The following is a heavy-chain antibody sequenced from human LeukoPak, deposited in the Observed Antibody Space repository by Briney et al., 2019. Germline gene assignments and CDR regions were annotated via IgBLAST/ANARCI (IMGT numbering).Heavy chain of an antibody. CDR2: ISSSSSYI. D-gene: IGHD3-10*01. J-gene: IGHJ4*02. Sequence: PGGSLRLSCAASGFTFSSYSMNWVRQAPGKGLEWVSSISSSSSYIYYADSVKGRFTISRDNAKNSLYLQMSSLRAEDTAVYYCTRGPPDGSGNYYPGDFWGQGTLVTVSS. CDR1: GFTFSSYS. V-gene: IGHV3-21*01. CDR3: TRGPPDGSGNYYPGDF.